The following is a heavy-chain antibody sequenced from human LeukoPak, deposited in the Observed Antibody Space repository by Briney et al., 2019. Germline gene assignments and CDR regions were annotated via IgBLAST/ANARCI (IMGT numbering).Heavy chain of an antibody. J-gene: IGHJ4*02. V-gene: IGHV3-7*03. CDR3: ARDADTNY. CDR1: GFTFTSYW. CDR2: IKQDGSEK. D-gene: IGHD5-18*01. Sequence: GGSLRLSCAASGFTFTSYWMTWVRQAPGKGLEWVANIKQDGSEKFYVGSVRGRFTISRDNGRNSVSLQMNSLRDEDTAVYYCARDADTNYWGQGTLVTVSS.